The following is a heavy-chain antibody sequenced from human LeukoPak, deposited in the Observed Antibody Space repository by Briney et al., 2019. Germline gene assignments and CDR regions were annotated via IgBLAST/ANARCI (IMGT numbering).Heavy chain of an antibody. CDR1: GFTFSNYW. CDR2: IKQDGSEK. Sequence: PGGSLRLSCAASGFTFSNYWMSWVRQAPGKGLEWMANIKQDGSEKYYVDSVKGRFTISRDNAKNSLYLQMNSLRGEDTALYYCARDVSSTSQYDVFDIWGQGTMVTVSS. J-gene: IGHJ3*02. CDR3: ARDVSSTSQYDVFDI. D-gene: IGHD2-2*01. V-gene: IGHV3-7*01.